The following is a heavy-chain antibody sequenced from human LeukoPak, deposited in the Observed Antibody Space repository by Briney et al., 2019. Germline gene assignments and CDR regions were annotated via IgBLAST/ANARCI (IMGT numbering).Heavy chain of an antibody. CDR1: GFTFGDYA. J-gene: IGHJ4*02. V-gene: IGHV3-49*04. CDR3: TRDSYYGDFTPQDFDY. D-gene: IGHD4-17*01. CDR2: IRSKAYGGTT. Sequence: GGSLRLSCTASGFTFGDYAMSWVRQAPGKGLEWVGFIRSKAYGGTTEYAASVKGRFTISRDDSKSIAYLQMNSLKTEDTAVYYCTRDSYYGDFTPQDFDYWGQGTLVTVSS.